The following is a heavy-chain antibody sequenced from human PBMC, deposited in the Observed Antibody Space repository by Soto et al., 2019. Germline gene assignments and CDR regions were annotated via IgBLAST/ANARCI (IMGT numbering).Heavy chain of an antibody. J-gene: IGHJ4*02. V-gene: IGHV4-39*07. CDR2: ICFGRDT. CDR1: GASIIAGNFY. D-gene: IGHD1-26*01. Sequence: SETLSLTCTVSGASIIAGNFYWAWIRQSPGTGLEWMGSICFGRDTYFNPSLKSRVTISADTSKNQLSLKLNSVTAADTAVYYCARGRYPSIHYWGQGTLVTVSS. CDR3: ARGRYPSIHY.